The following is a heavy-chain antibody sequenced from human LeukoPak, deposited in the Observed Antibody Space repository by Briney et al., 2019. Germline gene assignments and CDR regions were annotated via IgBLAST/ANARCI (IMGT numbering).Heavy chain of an antibody. CDR2: INPNSGGT. V-gene: IGHV1-2*02. D-gene: IGHD3-22*01. CDR3: AIYYDSSGYYLDP. CDR1: RYTFTGYY. Sequence: ASVKVSCKASRYTFTGYYMHWVRQAPGQGLEWMGWINPNSGGTNYAQKFQGGVTMTRDTSISTAYMELSRLRSDDTAVYYCAIYYDSSGYYLDPWGQGTLVTVSS. J-gene: IGHJ5*02.